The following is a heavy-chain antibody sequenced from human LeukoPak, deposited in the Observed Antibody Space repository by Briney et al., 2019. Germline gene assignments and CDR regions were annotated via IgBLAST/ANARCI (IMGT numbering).Heavy chain of an antibody. CDR2: MNPNSGNT. CDR3: ARKRYYGSGSYYFYYYYYMDV. CDR1: GYTFTSYD. V-gene: IGHV1-8*01. Sequence: GASVKVSCKASGYTFTSYDINWVRQATGQGLEWMGWMNPNSGNTGYAQKFQGRVTMTRNTSISTAYMELSSLRSEDTAVYYCARKRYYGSGSYYFYYYYYMDVWGKGTTVTISS. J-gene: IGHJ6*03. D-gene: IGHD3-10*01.